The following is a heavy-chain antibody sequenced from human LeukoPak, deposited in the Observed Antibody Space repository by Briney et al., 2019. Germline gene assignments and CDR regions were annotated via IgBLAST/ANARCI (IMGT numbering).Heavy chain of an antibody. CDR1: GYIFSSYG. D-gene: IGHD1-26*01. V-gene: IGHV1-18*01. J-gene: IGHJ4*02. CDR2: ISVYNGNT. Sequence: GASVKVSCKASGYIFSSYGINWVRQAPGQGLEWMGWISVYNGNTNYAQKLQGRVTMTTDTSTSTAYMELGSLRSDDTAVYYLARXGDXGXTGYFDYWGXGTLVTVSS. CDR3: ARXGDXGXTGYFDY.